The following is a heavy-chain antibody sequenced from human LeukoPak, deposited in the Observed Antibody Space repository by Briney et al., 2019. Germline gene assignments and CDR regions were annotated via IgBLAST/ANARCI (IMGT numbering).Heavy chain of an antibody. CDR1: GYTFTGYY. CDR3: ARAGLLWFGELTSAFDI. CDR2: INPNSGGT. J-gene: IGHJ3*02. V-gene: IGHV1-2*02. D-gene: IGHD3-10*01. Sequence: ASVKVSCKASGYTFTGYYMHWVRQAPGQGLEWMGWINPNSGGTNYAQKFQGRVTMTRDTSISTAYMELSRLRSDDTAVYYCARAGLLWFGELTSAFDIWGQGTIVTVSS.